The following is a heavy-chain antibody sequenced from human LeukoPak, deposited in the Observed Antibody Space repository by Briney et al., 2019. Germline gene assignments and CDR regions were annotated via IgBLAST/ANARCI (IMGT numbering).Heavy chain of an antibody. J-gene: IGHJ4*02. CDR1: GFTFSNYW. CDR2: IKEDGSAI. D-gene: IGHD7-27*01. CDR3: ARDFWGSGDY. Sequence: GGSLRLSCAASGFTFSNYWMSWVRQAPVKGLEWVANIKEDGSAIYYMDSVKGRFTISRDNAKNSVYLQMNSLRGEDTAVYYCARDFWGSGDYWGQGALVPVSS. V-gene: IGHV3-7*01.